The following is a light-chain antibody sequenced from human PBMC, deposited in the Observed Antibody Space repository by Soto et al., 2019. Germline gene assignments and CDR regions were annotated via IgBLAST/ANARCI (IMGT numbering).Light chain of an antibody. V-gene: IGKV3-20*01. CDR1: QSISSSY. J-gene: IGKJ2*01. Sequence: EIVLTQSPGTLSLSPGERATLSCRASQSISSSYLAWYQQKPGQAPRLLIYAASSRATGIPDRFSGSGSGTDFTLTISRLEPEECAVYYCQQYGSSSYTFGQGTQLEIK. CDR3: QQYGSSSYT. CDR2: AAS.